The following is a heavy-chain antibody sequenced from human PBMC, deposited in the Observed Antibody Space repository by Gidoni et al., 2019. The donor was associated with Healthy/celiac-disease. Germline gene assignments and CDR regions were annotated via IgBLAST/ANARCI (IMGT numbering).Heavy chain of an antibody. CDR3: AKDMGGDYYYYYGMDV. CDR2: ISWNSGSI. V-gene: IGHV3-9*01. J-gene: IGHJ6*02. CDR1: GFTFDDYA. D-gene: IGHD3-16*01. Sequence: EVQLVESGGGLVQPGRSLRLSCAASGFTFDDYAMHWVRQAPGKGLEWVSGISWNSGSIGYADSVKGRFTISRDNAKNSLYLQMNSLRAEDTALYYCAKDMGGDYYYYYGMDVWGQGTTVTVSS.